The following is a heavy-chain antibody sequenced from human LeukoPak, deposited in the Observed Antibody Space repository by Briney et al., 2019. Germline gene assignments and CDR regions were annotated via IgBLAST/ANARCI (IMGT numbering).Heavy chain of an antibody. J-gene: IGHJ3*02. V-gene: IGHV1-69*05. CDR1: VESFSSHG. Sequence: SVKVSCKISVESFSSHGISWVRQAPGQGLEWMERIIPVFHTAKHAQNFQDRLTITTDESTDTVYMELSSLRSEDTAVDSCARDYNCDSSAYDDGLDIWGQGTMVTVSS. CDR2: IIPVFHTA. CDR3: ARDYNCDSSAYDDGLDI. D-gene: IGHD3-22*01.